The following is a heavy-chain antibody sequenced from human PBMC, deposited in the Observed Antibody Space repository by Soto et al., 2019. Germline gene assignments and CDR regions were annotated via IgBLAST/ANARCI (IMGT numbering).Heavy chain of an antibody. Sequence: ASVTVSCKASGYTFTSYGISWVRPAPGQGLEWMGWISAYTGNTNYAQKLQGRVTMTTDTSTSTAYMELRSLRSDDTDVYYWARDPKTGDGRNYWGQGTLVTVSS. V-gene: IGHV1-18*01. CDR3: ARDPKTGDGRNY. CDR1: GYTFTSYG. CDR2: ISAYTGNT. J-gene: IGHJ4*02. D-gene: IGHD7-27*01.